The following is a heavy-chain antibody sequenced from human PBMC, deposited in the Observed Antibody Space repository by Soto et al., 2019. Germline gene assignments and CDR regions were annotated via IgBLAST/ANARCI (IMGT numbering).Heavy chain of an antibody. CDR2: ISNDGSKK. CDR3: AKTRRGYDMFFYGLDV. D-gene: IGHD5-12*01. CDR1: GFRFSDHG. Sequence: QVHLVESGGGVVQPGRSLRLACVVSGFRFSDHGMHWVRQAPGKGLEWVAVISNDGSKKYYGDSVQGRFTISRDDSKSTVYVQMDSLRPEDTAVYYCAKTRRGYDMFFYGLDVWGQGTTVTVSS. V-gene: IGHV3-30*18. J-gene: IGHJ6*02.